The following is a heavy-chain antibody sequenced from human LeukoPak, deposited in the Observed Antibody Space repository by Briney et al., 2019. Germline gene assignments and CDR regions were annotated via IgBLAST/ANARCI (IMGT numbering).Heavy chain of an antibody. CDR2: IWYDGSNK. Sequence: PGRSLTLSCAASGFTFSSYAMHWVRQAPGKGLEWVAVIWYDGSNKNYADSVKGRFTISRDISKNTLYLQMNSLRAEDTAVYYCARVAMSDSSGYCDYWGQGTKVTVSS. D-gene: IGHD3-22*01. J-gene: IGHJ4*02. CDR1: GFTFSSYA. V-gene: IGHV3-33*01. CDR3: ARVAMSDSSGYCDY.